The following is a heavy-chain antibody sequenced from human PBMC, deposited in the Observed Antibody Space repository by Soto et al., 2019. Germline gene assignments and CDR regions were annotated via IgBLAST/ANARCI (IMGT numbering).Heavy chain of an antibody. D-gene: IGHD2-15*01. V-gene: IGHV1-8*01. J-gene: IGHJ6*03. Sequence: ASVKVSCKASGYTFTSYDINWVRQATGQGLEWMGWMNPNSGNTGYAQKFQGRVTMTRNTSISTAYMELSSLRSEDTAVYYCARARRRVVVVAATPPSYYMDVWGKGTTVTVSS. CDR1: GYTFTSYD. CDR3: ARARRRVVVVAATPPSYYMDV. CDR2: MNPNSGNT.